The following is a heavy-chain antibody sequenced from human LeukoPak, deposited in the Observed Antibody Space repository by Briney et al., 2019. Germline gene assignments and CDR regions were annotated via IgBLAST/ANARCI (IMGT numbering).Heavy chain of an antibody. CDR1: GGSISSSSYY. D-gene: IGHD6-6*01. J-gene: IGHJ6*03. CDR3: ARDGAARPGYYMDV. Sequence: SETLSLTCTVSGGSISSSSYYWGWIRQPPGEGLEWIESVYYSGSTHYNPSLKSRVTISVDTSKNQFSLKLSSVTAADTAGYYCARDGAARPGYYMDVWGKGTTVTVSS. V-gene: IGHV4-39*07. CDR2: VYYSGST.